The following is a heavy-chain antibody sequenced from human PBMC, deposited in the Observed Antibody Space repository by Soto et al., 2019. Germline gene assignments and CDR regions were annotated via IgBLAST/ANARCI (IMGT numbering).Heavy chain of an antibody. V-gene: IGHV3-30*18. D-gene: IGHD6-19*01. CDR3: VKDGSSGWPYYYGMDV. Sequence: PGGSLRLSCAASGFTFSSYGMHWVRHAPGKGLEWVSVISYDGSKKYYADSVKGRFTISRDNSKNPLYLQMSSLRAEDTAVYYCVKDGSSGWPYYYGMDVWGQGTTVTVSS. CDR1: GFTFSSYG. CDR2: ISYDGSKK. J-gene: IGHJ6*02.